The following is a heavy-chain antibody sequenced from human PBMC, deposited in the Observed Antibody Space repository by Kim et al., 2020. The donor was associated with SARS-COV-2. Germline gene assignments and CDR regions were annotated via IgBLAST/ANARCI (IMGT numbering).Heavy chain of an antibody. CDR1: GFTFSSYG. Sequence: GGSLRLSCAASGFTFSSYGMHWVRQAPGKGLEWVAVISYDGSNKYYADSVKGRFTISRDNSKNTLYLQMNSLRAEDTAVYYCASPMASSWPYYYYYYGMDVWGQGTTVTVSS. J-gene: IGHJ6*02. CDR3: ASPMASSWPYYYYYYGMDV. CDR2: ISYDGSNK. D-gene: IGHD6-13*01. V-gene: IGHV3-33*05.